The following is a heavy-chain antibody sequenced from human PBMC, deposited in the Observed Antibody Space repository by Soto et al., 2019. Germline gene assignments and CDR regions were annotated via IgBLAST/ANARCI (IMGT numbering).Heavy chain of an antibody. Sequence: QVQLVQSGAEVKKPGSSVKVSCKASGGTFSSYTISWVRQAPGQGLEWMGRIIPILGIANYAQKFQGRVTMTADKSTSTAYMELGSLRSEDTAVYYCARERGRGYCSGGSCYSRYYYGMDVWGQGTTVTVSS. V-gene: IGHV1-69*08. CDR3: ARERGRGYCSGGSCYSRYYYGMDV. CDR2: IIPILGIA. D-gene: IGHD2-15*01. CDR1: GGTFSSYT. J-gene: IGHJ6*02.